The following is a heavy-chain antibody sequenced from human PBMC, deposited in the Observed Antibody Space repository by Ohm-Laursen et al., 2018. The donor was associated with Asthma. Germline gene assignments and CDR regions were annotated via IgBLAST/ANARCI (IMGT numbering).Heavy chain of an antibody. CDR3: ARDVGGGYSYAHWGYYYYGMDV. J-gene: IGHJ6*02. CDR2: IIPIFGIA. CDR1: GATFSSYA. Sequence: SSVKASCKASGATFSSYAISWVRQAPGQGLEWMGGIIPIFGIANYAQKFQGRVTMTRDTSTSTVYMELSSLRSEDTAVYYCARDVGGGYSYAHWGYYYYGMDVWGQGTTVTVSS. V-gene: IGHV1-69*17. D-gene: IGHD5-18*01.